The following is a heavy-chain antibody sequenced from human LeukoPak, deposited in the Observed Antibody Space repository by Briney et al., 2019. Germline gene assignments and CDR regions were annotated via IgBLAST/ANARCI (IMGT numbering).Heavy chain of an antibody. CDR1: GFTFSDHF. CDR2: SRNKAKSYTT. Sequence: GGSLRLSCAASGFTFSDHFLDWVRQAPGKGLEWDGRSRNKAKSYTTEYAASVKGRFTISRDVSKSSLYLQMNSLSTEDTAVYYCARVGSVAGSDYLDYWGQGTTVTVSS. CDR3: ARVGSVAGSDYLDY. D-gene: IGHD6-19*01. J-gene: IGHJ4*03. V-gene: IGHV3-72*01.